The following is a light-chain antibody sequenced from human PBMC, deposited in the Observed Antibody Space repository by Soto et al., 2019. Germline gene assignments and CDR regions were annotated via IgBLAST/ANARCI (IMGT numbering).Light chain of an antibody. CDR2: KAS. CDR3: QHYNSYSEA. Sequence: DIRMTQSPSTLSGSVGDRVTITCRASQTISIWLAGYQQKPGKAPKLLIYKASTLKSGVPSRFSGSGSGTEFTLTISSRQPDDFATYYCQHYNSYSEAFGQGTKVELK. V-gene: IGKV1-5*03. J-gene: IGKJ1*01. CDR1: QTISIW.